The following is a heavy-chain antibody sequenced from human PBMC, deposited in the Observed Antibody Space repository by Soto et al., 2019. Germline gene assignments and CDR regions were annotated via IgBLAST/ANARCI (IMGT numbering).Heavy chain of an antibody. CDR1: GYTFYTYP. V-gene: IGHV1-18*01. CDR2: ISTYNGKT. D-gene: IGHD6-13*01. CDR3: ARDRGEAALGTFDQ. J-gene: IGHJ4*02. Sequence: ASVKVSCKTSGYTFYTYPISWVRQAPGQGLEWVGWISTYNGKTNYGQKFQGRVTITTDTSASTAYMNLRNLRPDDTAVYYGARDRGEAALGTFDQWGQGSLVTVSS.